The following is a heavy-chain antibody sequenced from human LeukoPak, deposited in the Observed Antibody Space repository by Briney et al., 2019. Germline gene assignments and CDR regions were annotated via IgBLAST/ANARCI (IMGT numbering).Heavy chain of an antibody. V-gene: IGHV1-69*05. CDR3: ARGTPAEYSSSSPYAFDY. Sequence: SVKVSCKASGGTFSSYAISWVRQAPGRGLEWMGGIIPIFGTANYAQKFQGRVTITTDESTSTAYMELSSLRSEDTAVYYCARGTPAEYSSSSPYAFDYWGQGTLVTVSS. D-gene: IGHD6-6*01. J-gene: IGHJ4*02. CDR1: GGTFSSYA. CDR2: IIPIFGTA.